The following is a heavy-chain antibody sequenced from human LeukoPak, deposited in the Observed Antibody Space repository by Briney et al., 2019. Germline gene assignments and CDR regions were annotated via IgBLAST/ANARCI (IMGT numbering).Heavy chain of an antibody. CDR3: AREFPVLGYYGSGSYIGY. CDR2: INPNSGGT. D-gene: IGHD3-10*01. V-gene: IGHV1-2*06. J-gene: IGHJ4*02. CDR1: GYTFTGYY. Sequence: GASVKVSCKASGYTFTGYYMHWVRQAPGQGLEWMGRINPNSGGTNYAQKSQGRVTMTRDTSISTAYMELSRLRSDDTAVYYCAREFPVLGYYGSGSYIGYWGQGTLVTVSS.